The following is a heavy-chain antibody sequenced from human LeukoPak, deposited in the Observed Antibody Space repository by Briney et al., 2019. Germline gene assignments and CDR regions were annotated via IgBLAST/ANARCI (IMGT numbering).Heavy chain of an antibody. J-gene: IGHJ4*02. D-gene: IGHD6-19*01. Sequence: ASVKVSCKASGYTFTSYGISWVRQAPGQALEWMGWISPYNGNTRYAQKFQGRVAMTTDTSTATAYMELRGLRFNDTAVYYCARAGPGSGWYFDYWGQGTLVTVSS. V-gene: IGHV1-18*01. CDR3: ARAGPGSGWYFDY. CDR1: GYTFTSYG. CDR2: ISPYNGNT.